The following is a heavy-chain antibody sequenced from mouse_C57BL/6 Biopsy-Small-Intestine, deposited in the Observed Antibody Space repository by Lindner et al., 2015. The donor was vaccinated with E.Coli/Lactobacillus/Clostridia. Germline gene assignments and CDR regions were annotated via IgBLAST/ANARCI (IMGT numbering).Heavy chain of an antibody. V-gene: IGHV1-81*01. J-gene: IGHJ1*01. CDR3: ARGRRDYVWGSYPNYYGMDV. CDR1: GGTFSSYA. Sequence: SVKVSCKASGGTFSSYAISWVRQAPGQGLEWMGGIIPIFGTANYAQKFQGRVTITADESTSTAYMELSSLRSEDTAVYYCARGRRDYVWGSYPNYYGMDVRGQGTTVTVSS. CDR2: IIPIFGTA. D-gene: IGHD1-1*01.